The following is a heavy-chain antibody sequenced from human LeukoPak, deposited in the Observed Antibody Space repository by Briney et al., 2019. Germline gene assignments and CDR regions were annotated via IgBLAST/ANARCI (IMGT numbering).Heavy chain of an antibody. CDR3: AKSAIVGATRYNWFDP. J-gene: IGHJ5*02. D-gene: IGHD1-26*01. CDR1: GFTFSSYA. V-gene: IGHV3-23*01. Sequence: GGPLRLSCAASGFTFSSYAMSWVRQAPGKGLEWVSAISGSGGSTYYADSVKGRFTISRDNSKNTLYLQMNSLRAEDTAVYYCAKSAIVGATRYNWFDPWGQGTLVTVSS. CDR2: ISGSGGST.